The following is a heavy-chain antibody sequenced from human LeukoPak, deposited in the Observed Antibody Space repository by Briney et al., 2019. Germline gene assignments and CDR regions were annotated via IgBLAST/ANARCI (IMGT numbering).Heavy chain of an antibody. V-gene: IGHV3-48*03. CDR1: GFTFSSYE. Sequence: GGSLRLSCAASGFTFSSYEMNWVRQAPGKGLEWVSYISSSGSTIYYADSVKGRFTISRDNARDSLYLQMNSLRAEDTAVYYCARITRAFYNILTGYLFDYWAREPWSPSPQ. D-gene: IGHD3-9*01. J-gene: IGHJ4*02. CDR2: ISSSGSTI. CDR3: ARITRAFYNILTGYLFDY.